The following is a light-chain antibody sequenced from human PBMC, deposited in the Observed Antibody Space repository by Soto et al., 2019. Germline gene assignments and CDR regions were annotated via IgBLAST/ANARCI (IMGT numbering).Light chain of an antibody. Sequence: DIQMTQSPSSLSASVGDGVTITCRASQSISSYLNWYQQKPGKAPKLLIYAGSSLQSGVPSRFSGSGSGTDFTLTISSLQPEDVATYYCQQSYSTPRTFGQGTKVEIK. CDR1: QSISSY. CDR3: QQSYSTPRT. CDR2: AGS. V-gene: IGKV1-39*01. J-gene: IGKJ1*01.